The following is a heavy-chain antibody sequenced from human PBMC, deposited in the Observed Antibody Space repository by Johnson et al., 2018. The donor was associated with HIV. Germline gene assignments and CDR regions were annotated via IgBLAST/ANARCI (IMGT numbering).Heavy chain of an antibody. CDR1: QFTFSSYY. CDR3: AKPPVGGSYLDAFDI. CDR2: ISGSGGST. J-gene: IGHJ3*02. D-gene: IGHD1-26*01. Sequence: VQLVESGGGLAQPAWSPRLSCAASQFTFSSYYMNCVRQAPGKGLEWVSGISGSGGSTYYADSVKGRFTISRDNAKNSLYLQMNSLRAEDTAVYYCAKPPVGGSYLDAFDIWGQGTMVTVSS. V-gene: IGHV3-48*03.